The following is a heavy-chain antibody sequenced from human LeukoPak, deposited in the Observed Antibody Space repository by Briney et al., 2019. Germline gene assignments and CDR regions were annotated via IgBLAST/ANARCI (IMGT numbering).Heavy chain of an antibody. CDR3: ARAPRVTRYYGMDV. D-gene: IGHD4-17*01. CDR1: GYTFTGYY. Sequence: ASVKVSCKASGYTFTGYYIHWVRQAPGQGLEWMGWINPNSGGTNYAQKFQGRVTMTRDTSISTAYMELSRLRSDDTAVYYCARAPRVTRYYGMDVWGQGTTVTVSS. CDR2: INPNSGGT. V-gene: IGHV1-2*02. J-gene: IGHJ6*02.